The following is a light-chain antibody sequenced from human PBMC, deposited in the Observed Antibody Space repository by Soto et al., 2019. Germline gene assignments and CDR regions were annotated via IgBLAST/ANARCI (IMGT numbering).Light chain of an antibody. CDR3: QQRSNWPHT. CDR2: QTS. V-gene: IGKV3-11*01. CDR1: QSMGSN. Sequence: VMPQSPATMSVSPGESATLSCRASQSMGSNVAWYQHRPGQAPRLLIYQTSSRAAGIPARFSGSGSGTDFTLTISRLEPEDFAVYYCQQRSNWPHTFGGGTKVDIK. J-gene: IGKJ4*01.